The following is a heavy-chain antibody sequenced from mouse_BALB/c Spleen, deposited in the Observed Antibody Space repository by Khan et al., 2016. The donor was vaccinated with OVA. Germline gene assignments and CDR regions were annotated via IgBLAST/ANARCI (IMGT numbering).Heavy chain of an antibody. Sequence: QVQLVQSGPELKKPGETVKISCKASGYIFTDYSMHWVKQAPGKGLKWMGWINTETGEPTYADDFKGRFAFSLETSVSTAYLQINNLKNEDTATYFCATSNPFYAMDYWGQGTSVTVSS. J-gene: IGHJ4*01. CDR2: INTETGEP. CDR1: GYIFTDYS. CDR3: ATSNPFYAMDY. D-gene: IGHD4-1*01. V-gene: IGHV9-2-1*01.